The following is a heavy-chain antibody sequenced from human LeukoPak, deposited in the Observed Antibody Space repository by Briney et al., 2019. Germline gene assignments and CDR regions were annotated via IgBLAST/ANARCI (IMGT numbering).Heavy chain of an antibody. J-gene: IGHJ4*02. Sequence: GGSLRLSCGASGFAFGSYWMHWVRQAPGKGLVWVSRINTDGSSTTYADSVKGRFTISRDNAKNTLYLQMNSLRAEDTAVYYCARRLQNYGDYAFDYWGQGTLVTVSS. CDR2: INTDGSST. D-gene: IGHD4-17*01. CDR1: GFAFGSYW. CDR3: ARRLQNYGDYAFDY. V-gene: IGHV3-74*01.